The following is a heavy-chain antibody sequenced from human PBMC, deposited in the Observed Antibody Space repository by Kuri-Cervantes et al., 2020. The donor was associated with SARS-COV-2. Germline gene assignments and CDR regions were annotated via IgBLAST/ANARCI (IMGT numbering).Heavy chain of an antibody. D-gene: IGHD3-22*01. J-gene: IGHJ4*02. CDR1: GFTFSSYS. Sequence: GGSLRLSCAVSGFTFSSYSMNWVRQAPGKGLEWVSSISSSSSYIYYADSVKGRFTISRDNAKNSLYLQMNSLRAEDTAVYYCARGSSSYYDSSAFDYWGQGTLVTVSS. CDR2: ISSSSSYI. V-gene: IGHV3-21*01. CDR3: ARGSSSYYDSSAFDY.